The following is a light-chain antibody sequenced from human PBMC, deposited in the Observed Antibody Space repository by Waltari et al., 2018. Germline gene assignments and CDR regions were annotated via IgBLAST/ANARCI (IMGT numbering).Light chain of an antibody. V-gene: IGKV1-17*01. CDR3: LQHNSYPPT. CDR2: AAS. CDR1: QGSGND. J-gene: IGKJ3*01. Sequence: DIQMTQSPSSLSASVGDRVTITCRASQGSGNDLGWYQQKPGKAPKRLIHAASGLQSGVPSRFSGSGSGTEFTLTIRRLQPEDFATYYCLQHNSYPPTFGPWTKVDIK.